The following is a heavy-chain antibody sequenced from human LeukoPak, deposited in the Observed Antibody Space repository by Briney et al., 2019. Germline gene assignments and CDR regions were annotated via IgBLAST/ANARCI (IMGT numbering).Heavy chain of an antibody. D-gene: IGHD4-17*01. CDR2: IYYSGST. CDR3: ASPYPPVTTLSLGYYYGMDV. J-gene: IGHJ6*02. Sequence: PSQTLSLTCTVSGGSISSGGYYWSWIRQHPGKGLEWIGYIYYSGSTYYNPSLKSRVTISVDTSKNQFSLKLSSVTAADTAVYYCASPYPPVTTLSLGYYYGMDVWGQGTTVTVSS. CDR1: GGSISSGGYY. V-gene: IGHV4-31*03.